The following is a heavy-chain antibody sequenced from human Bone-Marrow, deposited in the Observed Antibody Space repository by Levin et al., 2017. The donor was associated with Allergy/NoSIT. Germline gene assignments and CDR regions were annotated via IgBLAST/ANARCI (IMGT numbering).Heavy chain of an antibody. Sequence: SGPTLVKPTQTLTLTCTFSGFSLSTSGVGVGWIRQPPGKALEWLALIYWDDDKRYSPSLKSRLTITKDTSKHQVVLTVTNMDPVDTGTYYCAHSCGGDCYFRSFQGEVMDVWGQGTTVTVSS. V-gene: IGHV2-5*02. CDR1: GFSLSTSGVG. CDR3: AHSCGGDCYFRSFQGEVMDV. D-gene: IGHD2-21*02. CDR2: IYWDDDK. J-gene: IGHJ6*02.